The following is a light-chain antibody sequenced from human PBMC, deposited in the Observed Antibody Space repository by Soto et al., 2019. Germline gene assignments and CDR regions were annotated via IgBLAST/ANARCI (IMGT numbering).Light chain of an antibody. CDR1: SSDVGGYNY. CDR3: SSYAGSNKSV. V-gene: IGLV2-8*01. Sequence: QLVLTQPPSASGSPGQSVTISCTGTSSDVGGYNYVSWYQQHPGKAPKLMIYEVSKRPSGVPDRFSGSKSGNTASLTVSGLQPEDEADYYCSSYAGSNKSVFGTGTTLTVL. J-gene: IGLJ1*01. CDR2: EVS.